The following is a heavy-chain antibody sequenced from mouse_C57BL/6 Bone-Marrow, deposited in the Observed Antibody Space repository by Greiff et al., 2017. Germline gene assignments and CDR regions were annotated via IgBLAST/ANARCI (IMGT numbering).Heavy chain of an antibody. CDR3: ARMPNYGSSLWYFDV. CDR1: GYTFTSYW. J-gene: IGHJ1*03. D-gene: IGHD1-1*01. CDR2: IDPNSGGT. V-gene: IGHV1-72*01. Sequence: QVQLQQPGAELVKPGASVKLSCKASGYTFTSYWMHWVKQRPGRGLEWIGRIDPNSGGTKYNEKFKSKATLTVDKPSSTAYMHLSSLTSEDSAVYYCARMPNYGSSLWYFDVWGTGTTVTVSS.